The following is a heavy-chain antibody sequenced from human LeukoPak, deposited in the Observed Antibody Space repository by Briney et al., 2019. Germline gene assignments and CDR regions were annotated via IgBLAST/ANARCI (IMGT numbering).Heavy chain of an antibody. J-gene: IGHJ6*03. CDR2: MWYDGSIK. CDR3: ARGRDGYNYYYYYYMDV. CDR1: GFTFSNYG. D-gene: IGHD5-24*01. Sequence: GRPLRLSCAASGFTFSNYGMHWVRQAPGKVLEWLAIMWYDGSIKYYADSAKGRFTISRDNSKNTVFLQMNSLRAEDTAVYYCARGRDGYNYYYYYYMDVWGKGTTVIVSS. V-gene: IGHV3-33*02.